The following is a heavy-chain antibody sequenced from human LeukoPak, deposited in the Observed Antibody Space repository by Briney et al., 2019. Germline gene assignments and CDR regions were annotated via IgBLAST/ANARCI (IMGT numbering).Heavy chain of an antibody. D-gene: IGHD2-8*01. Sequence: GGSLRLSCAASGFTFSFNSMHWVRQGPGKGLVWVSRIKRDGSGTTYADSVKGRVTISRDNAKNTLYLQMNSLRAEDTAVYYCARSNGFGMDVWGQGTTVTVSS. CDR1: GFTFSFNS. CDR2: IKRDGSGT. V-gene: IGHV3-74*01. CDR3: ARSNGFGMDV. J-gene: IGHJ6*02.